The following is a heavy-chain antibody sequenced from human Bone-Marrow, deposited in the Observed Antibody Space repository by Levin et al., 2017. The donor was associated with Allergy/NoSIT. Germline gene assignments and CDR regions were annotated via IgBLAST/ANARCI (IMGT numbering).Heavy chain of an antibody. J-gene: IGHJ6*02. CDR1: GFTFSSYE. Sequence: GGSLRLSCATSGFTFSSYEMIWVRQAPGKGLEWVSYISDTGTTIYYAASVKGRFTVSRDNAESSLYLQMNSLRAEDTAVYYCARNGAFLESLGYYYYYGLDVWGQGTTVTVSS. D-gene: IGHD3-3*01. CDR3: ARNGAFLESLGYYYYYGLDV. CDR2: ISDTGTTI. V-gene: IGHV3-48*03.